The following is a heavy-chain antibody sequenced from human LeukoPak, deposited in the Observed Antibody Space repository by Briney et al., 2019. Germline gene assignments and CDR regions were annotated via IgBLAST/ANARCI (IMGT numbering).Heavy chain of an antibody. CDR2: IYYSGST. CDR1: GGSLSSYY. Sequence: PSETLSVTCTVSGGSLSSYYWSWIRQPPGKGLEWIGYIYYSGSTTYNPSLRSRVTISVDTSKNQFSLKLSSVTAADTAVYYCARVFYYGSGTFDLWGRGTLVTVSS. J-gene: IGHJ2*01. D-gene: IGHD3-10*01. CDR3: ARVFYYGSGTFDL. V-gene: IGHV4-59*01.